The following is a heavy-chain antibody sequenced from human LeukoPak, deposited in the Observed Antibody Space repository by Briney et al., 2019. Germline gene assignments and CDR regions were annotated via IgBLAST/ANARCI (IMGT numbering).Heavy chain of an antibody. J-gene: IGHJ3*02. CDR2: IYYSGST. CDR3: AREYYDILTGGRDAFDI. CDR1: GGSLSSYY. V-gene: IGHV4-59*12. D-gene: IGHD3-9*01. Sequence: SETLSLTCTVSGGSLSSYYWNWIRQPPGKGLEWIGYIYYSGSTNYNPSLKSRVTISVDTSKNQFSLKLSSVTAADTAVYYCAREYYDILTGGRDAFDIWGQGTMVTVSS.